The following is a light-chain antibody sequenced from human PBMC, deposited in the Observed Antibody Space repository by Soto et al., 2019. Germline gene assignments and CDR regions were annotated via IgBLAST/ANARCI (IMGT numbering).Light chain of an antibody. CDR1: QSINTY. J-gene: IGKJ1*01. Sequence: DIQMTQSPSSLSASVGDRVTITCRAGQSINTYLNWYQQKPGKAPKLLIYAASSLQSGVPSRFSGSGSGTDFTLTINSLQREDFATYYCQQSYSSPRTFGQGTKVEVK. CDR2: AAS. V-gene: IGKV1-39*01. CDR3: QQSYSSPRT.